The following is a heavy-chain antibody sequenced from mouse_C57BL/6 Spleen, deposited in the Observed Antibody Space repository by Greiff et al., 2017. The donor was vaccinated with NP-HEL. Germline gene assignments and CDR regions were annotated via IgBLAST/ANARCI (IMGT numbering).Heavy chain of an antibody. V-gene: IGHV1-61*01. D-gene: IGHD1-1*01. CDR3: AREYYGSYYFDY. CDR1: GYTFTSYW. Sequence: QVQLQQPGAELVRPGSSVKLSCKASGYTFTSYWMDWVKQRPGQGLEWIGNIYPSDSETHYNQKFKDKATLTVDKSSSTAHMQLSSLTSEDSAVYYCAREYYGSYYFDYWGQGTTLTVSS. CDR2: IYPSDSET. J-gene: IGHJ2*01.